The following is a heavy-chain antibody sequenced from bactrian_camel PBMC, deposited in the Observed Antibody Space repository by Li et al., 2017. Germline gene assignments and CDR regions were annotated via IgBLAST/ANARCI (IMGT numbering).Heavy chain of an antibody. V-gene: IGHV3S55*01. CDR2: IGSDRAT. CDR1: GYTDDGHC. Sequence: VQLVESGGGSVRAGTSLTLTCVTSGYTDDGHCMGWFRQVPGKQREKVALIGSDRATHYSQSVKGRFTISKDKDKNILYLHMNNLKVEDTSMYYCLIKQGSVADLSWATPVSQGTQVTVS. D-gene: IGHD1*01. J-gene: IGHJ4*01.